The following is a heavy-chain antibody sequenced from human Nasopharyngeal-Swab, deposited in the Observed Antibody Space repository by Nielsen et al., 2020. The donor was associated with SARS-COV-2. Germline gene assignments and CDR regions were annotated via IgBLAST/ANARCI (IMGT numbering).Heavy chain of an antibody. Sequence: SVQVSCKASGGSVSRYAISWVRQAPGQGLEWMGRIIPILGIPNYAQKFQGRLTITADTSTTPAYMELSSLRSEDTAVYYCASPVEMSTTWGQGTLVTVSS. CDR2: IIPILGIP. CDR1: GGSVSRYA. J-gene: IGHJ5*02. CDR3: ASPVEMSTT. V-gene: IGHV1-69*04. D-gene: IGHD5-24*01.